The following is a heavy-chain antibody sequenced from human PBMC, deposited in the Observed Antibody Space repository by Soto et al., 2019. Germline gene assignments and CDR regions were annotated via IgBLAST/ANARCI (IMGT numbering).Heavy chain of an antibody. Sequence: ASVKVSCKASGYTFTSYDINWVRQAPGQGLEWMGRIIPILGIANYAQKFQGRVTITADKSTSTAYMELSSLRSEDTAVYYCARDAEYDYGDYNPYYYYYYGMDVWGQGTTVTVSS. CDR3: ARDAEYDYGDYNPYYYYYYGMDV. V-gene: IGHV1-69*04. CDR1: GYTFTSYD. J-gene: IGHJ6*02. CDR2: IIPILGIA. D-gene: IGHD4-17*01.